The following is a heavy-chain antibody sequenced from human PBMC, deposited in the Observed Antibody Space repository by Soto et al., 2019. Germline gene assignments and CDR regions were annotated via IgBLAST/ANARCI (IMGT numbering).Heavy chain of an antibody. J-gene: IGHJ4*02. CDR1: GLSFSTYA. V-gene: IGHV3-30-3*01. CDR2: ISYDGSNK. CDR3: ARDRTFDY. Sequence: QVQLVESGGGVVQPGRSLRLSCAASGLSFSTYAMHWVRQAPGKGLEWVAVISYDGSNKYYADSVKGRFTISRDNSKNTLYLQMNSLRAEDTAVYYCARDRTFDYWGQGTLFTVSS.